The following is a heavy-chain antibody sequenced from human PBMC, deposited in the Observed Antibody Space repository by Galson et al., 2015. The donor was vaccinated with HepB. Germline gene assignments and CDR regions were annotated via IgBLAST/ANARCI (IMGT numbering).Heavy chain of an antibody. CDR1: GGSVSSGSYY. J-gene: IGHJ4*02. D-gene: IGHD3-10*01. V-gene: IGHV4-61*01. CDR3: AGGVRGVNQYYFDY. Sequence: LSLTCTVSGGSVSSGSYYWSWIRQPPGKGLEWIGYIYYSGSTNYNPSLKSRVTISVDTSKNQFSLKLSSVTAADTAVYYCAGGVRGVNQYYFDYWGQGTLVTVSS. CDR2: IYYSGST.